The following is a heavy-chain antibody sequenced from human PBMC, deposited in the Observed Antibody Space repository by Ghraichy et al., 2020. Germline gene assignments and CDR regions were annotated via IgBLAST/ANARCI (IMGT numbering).Heavy chain of an antibody. CDR2: IYQNHNT. Sequence: LSLTCEASEFSVRDNYMSWVRLAPGKGLEWISVIYQNHNTYYANSVRGRFTVSRDDSKNTVYLQMHSLRAEDTAMYYCASRLGVADARESGYWGQGTLVTVSS. V-gene: IGHV3-53*01. CDR1: EFSVRDNY. J-gene: IGHJ4*02. CDR3: ASRLGVADARESGY. D-gene: IGHD3-16*01.